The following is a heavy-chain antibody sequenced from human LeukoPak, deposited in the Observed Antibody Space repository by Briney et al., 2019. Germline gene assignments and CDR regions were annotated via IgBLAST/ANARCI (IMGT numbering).Heavy chain of an antibody. J-gene: IGHJ4*02. D-gene: IGHD6-13*01. V-gene: IGHV1-2*02. CDR3: ARGRNIAVGGTSLVAH. CDR1: GYTFTDYY. CDR2: INPNNGDP. Sequence: GASVKVSCKASGYTFTDYYMHWVRQAPGQGLEWMGWINPNNGDPSYAQKFQGRVTMTRDTSISTAYMELSSLRSDDTAVYYCARGRNIAVGGTSLVAHWGQGTLVRLSS.